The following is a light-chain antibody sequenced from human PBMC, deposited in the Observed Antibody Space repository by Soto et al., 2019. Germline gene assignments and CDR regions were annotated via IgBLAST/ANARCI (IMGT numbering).Light chain of an antibody. CDR2: EVT. CDR3: SSYTTTNTLV. J-gene: IGLJ2*01. V-gene: IGLV2-14*01. CDR1: SSDIGVYNY. Sequence: QSVLTQPASVSGSPGQSITISCTGTSSDIGVYNYVSWYQQHPGKAPKLIISEVTKRPSGVSNRFSGSKSGNTASLTISGLQTEDEADYYCSSYTTTNTLVFGGGTKVTVL.